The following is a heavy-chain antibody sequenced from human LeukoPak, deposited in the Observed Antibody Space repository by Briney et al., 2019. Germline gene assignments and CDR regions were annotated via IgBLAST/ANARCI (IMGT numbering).Heavy chain of an antibody. Sequence: GESLKISCQTSGYSFSTYWIGWVRHMPGKGLEWIGIIYPGDSDTRYSPSFQGQVTISADKSISTAYLQWSSLKASDTAMYYCARSPTLTYYDFWSGYYFDYWGQGTLVTVSS. CDR1: GYSFSTYW. J-gene: IGHJ4*02. CDR2: IYPGDSDT. D-gene: IGHD3-3*01. V-gene: IGHV5-51*01. CDR3: ARSPTLTYYDFWSGYYFDY.